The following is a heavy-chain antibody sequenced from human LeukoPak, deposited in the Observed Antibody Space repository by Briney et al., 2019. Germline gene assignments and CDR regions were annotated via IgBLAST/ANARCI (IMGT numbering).Heavy chain of an antibody. J-gene: IGHJ4*02. V-gene: IGHV1-69*13. CDR3: ASWEEEMATIGGSY. D-gene: IGHD5-24*01. CDR2: IIPIFGTA. Sequence: GASVKVSCKASGYTFSMYYMHWVRQAPGQGLEWMGGIIPIFGTANYAQKFQGRVTITADESTSTAYMELSSLRSEDTAVYYCASWEEEMATIGGSYWGQGTLVTVSS. CDR1: GYTFSMYY.